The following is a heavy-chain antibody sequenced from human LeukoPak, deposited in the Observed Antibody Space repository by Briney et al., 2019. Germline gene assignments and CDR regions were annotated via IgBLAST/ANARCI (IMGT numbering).Heavy chain of an antibody. CDR1: GFTFSNYW. Sequence: GGSLRLSCAASGFTFSNYWMSWVRQAPGKGLEWVANINEDGSEKYYVDSVRGRFTISRDNAKTSLYLQMNSLRADDTAVYYCARDDNWGFDYWGQGALVTVSS. CDR3: ARDDNWGFDY. V-gene: IGHV3-7*01. D-gene: IGHD7-27*01. CDR2: INEDGSEK. J-gene: IGHJ4*02.